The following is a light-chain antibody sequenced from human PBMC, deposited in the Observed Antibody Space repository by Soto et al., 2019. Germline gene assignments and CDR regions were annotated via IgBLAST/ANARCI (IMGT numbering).Light chain of an antibody. CDR1: SGHSSYA. CDR2: LNSDGSH. V-gene: IGLV4-69*01. J-gene: IGLJ3*02. CDR3: QTWGTGTWV. Sequence: QSVLTQSPSASASLGASVKLTCILSSGHSSYAIAWHQQQPEKGPRYLMKLNSDGSHSKGDGIPDRFSGSSSGAERYLTISSLQSEDEADYYCQTWGTGTWVFGGGTKVTVL.